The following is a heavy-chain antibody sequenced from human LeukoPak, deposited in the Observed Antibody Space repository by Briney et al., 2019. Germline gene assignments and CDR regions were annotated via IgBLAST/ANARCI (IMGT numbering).Heavy chain of an antibody. CDR2: ISASGGSA. V-gene: IGHV3-23*01. D-gene: IGHD3-22*01. Sequence: GGSLRLSCAASGFTFSSYAMSWVRQAPGKGLERVSAISASGGSAYYADSVKGQFTISRDNSKNTLYLQMNSLRAEGTAVYYCAKATKYYYDSSGYYYPMGAFDIWGQGTMVTVSS. CDR1: GFTFSSYA. J-gene: IGHJ3*02. CDR3: AKATKYYYDSSGYYYPMGAFDI.